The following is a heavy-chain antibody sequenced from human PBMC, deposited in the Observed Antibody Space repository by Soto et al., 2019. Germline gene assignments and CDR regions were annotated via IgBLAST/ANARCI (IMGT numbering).Heavy chain of an antibody. CDR1: GYTFTSYG. D-gene: IGHD1-26*01. V-gene: IGHV1-18*01. CDR2: ISAYNGNT. CDR3: ARDRRARGSYSLYYYYGMDV. J-gene: IGHJ6*02. Sequence: ASVKVSCKASGYTFTSYGISWVRQATGQGLEWMGWISAYNGNTNYAQKLQGRVTMTTDTSTSTAYMELRSLRSDDTAVYYCARDRRARGSYSLYYYYGMDVWGQGTTVTVSS.